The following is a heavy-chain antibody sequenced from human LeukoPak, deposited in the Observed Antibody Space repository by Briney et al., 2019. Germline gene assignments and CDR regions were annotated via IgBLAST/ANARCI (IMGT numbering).Heavy chain of an antibody. CDR3: ARDGYGSGSYPY. CDR1: GFTFSSFW. V-gene: IGHV3-7*01. D-gene: IGHD3-10*01. J-gene: IGHJ4*02. CDR2: IKQDGSEK. Sequence: GGSLRLSCAASGFTFSSFWMSWVRQAPGKGLEGVANIKQDGSEKYYLDSVKGRFTTSRDNAKNSLYLQMKSLRAEDTAVYYCARDGYGSGSYPYWGQGTLVTVSS.